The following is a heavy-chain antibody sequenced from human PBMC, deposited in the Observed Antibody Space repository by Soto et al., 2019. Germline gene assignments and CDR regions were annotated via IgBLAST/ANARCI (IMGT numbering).Heavy chain of an antibody. V-gene: IGHV3-72*01. D-gene: IGHD4-17*01. Sequence: LSLACAASGFIFSDHYMDWVRQAPGKGLEWVGRTRNKANSHTTEYAASVKGRFTISRDDSKNSLYLQMNSLKIEDTAVYYCARATTVTDYWGQGTLVTVSS. J-gene: IGHJ4*02. CDR1: GFIFSDHY. CDR3: ARATTVTDY. CDR2: TRNKANSHTT.